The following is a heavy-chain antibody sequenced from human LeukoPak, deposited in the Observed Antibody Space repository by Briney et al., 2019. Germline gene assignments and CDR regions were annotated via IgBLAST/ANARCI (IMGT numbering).Heavy chain of an antibody. V-gene: IGHV4-61*02. CDR2: MYVSGCN. J-gene: IGHJ3*02. CDR3: TRGPSAVVRGI. Sequence: PLSLNCTFSGDSISRGTYYWSWIRQPDGRGLEWIGRMYVSGCNNYYPFLKSLFTMSVVTSKNQFSFNLSAVAAANTPVYYCTRGPSAVVRGICGHRTLGTVS. CDR1: GDSISRGTYY.